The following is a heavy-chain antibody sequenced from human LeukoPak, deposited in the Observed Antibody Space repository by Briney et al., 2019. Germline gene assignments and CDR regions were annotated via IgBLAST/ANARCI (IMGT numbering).Heavy chain of an antibody. J-gene: IGHJ6*03. V-gene: IGHV4-39*07. D-gene: IGHD2-2*01. Sequence: SETLSLTCTVSGGSISSSSYYWGWTRQPPGKGLEWIGSIYYSGSTYYNPSLKSRVTISVDTSKNQFSLKLSSVTAADTAVYYCARGPGYCSSTSCYGLYMDVWGKGTTVTISS. CDR1: GGSISSSSYY. CDR3: ARGPGYCSSTSCYGLYMDV. CDR2: IYYSGST.